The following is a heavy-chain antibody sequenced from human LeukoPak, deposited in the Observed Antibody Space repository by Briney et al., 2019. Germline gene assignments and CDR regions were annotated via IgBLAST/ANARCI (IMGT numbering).Heavy chain of an antibody. V-gene: IGHV1-24*01. D-gene: IGHD3-10*01. CDR2: FDPEDGET. CDR1: GYTLTELS. J-gene: IGHJ5*01. CDR3: ARNGFGELKNWFDS. Sequence: ASVKVSCKVSGYTLTELSMHWVRQAPGKGLEWMGGFDPEDGETIYAQNFQGRVTMTEDTSTDTAYMELSSLTSEDTAVYYCARNGFGELKNWFDSWGQGTLVTVSS.